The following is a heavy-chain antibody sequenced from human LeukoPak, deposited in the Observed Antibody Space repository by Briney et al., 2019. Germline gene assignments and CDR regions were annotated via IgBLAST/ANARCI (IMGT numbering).Heavy chain of an antibody. CDR1: GYTFTSYD. Sequence: ASVKVSCKASGYTFTSYDINWVRQATGQGLEWMGWMNPNSGNTGYAQKFQSRVTMTRNTSISTAYMELSSLRSEDTAVYYCARVRSLGYCSSTSGGVCYKYYGMDVWGQGTTVTVSS. CDR3: ARVRSLGYCSSTSGGVCYKYYGMDV. J-gene: IGHJ6*02. V-gene: IGHV1-8*01. CDR2: MNPNSGNT. D-gene: IGHD2-2*01.